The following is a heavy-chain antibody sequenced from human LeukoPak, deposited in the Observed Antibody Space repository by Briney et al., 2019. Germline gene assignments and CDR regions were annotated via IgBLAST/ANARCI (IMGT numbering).Heavy chain of an antibody. V-gene: IGHV3-48*01. Sequence: GGSLRLSCAASGFTFSSYSMNWVRQAPGKGLEWVSYISSSSNTIYYADSVKGRFTISRDNAKNSLYLQMNSLRAEDTAVYYCARVGPPYPDTAMATFDYWGQGTLVTVSS. D-gene: IGHD5-18*01. CDR2: ISSSSNTI. J-gene: IGHJ4*02. CDR1: GFTFSSYS. CDR3: ARVGPPYPDTAMATFDY.